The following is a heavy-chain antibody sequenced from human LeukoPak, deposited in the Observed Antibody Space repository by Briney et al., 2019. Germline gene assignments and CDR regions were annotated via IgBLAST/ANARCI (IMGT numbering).Heavy chain of an antibody. CDR2: ISYDGSNK. Sequence: GGSLRLSCAASGFTFSSYAMHWVRQAPGKGLEWVAVISYDGSNKYYADSVKGRFTISRDNCKNTLYLQMNSLRAEDTAVYYCARDSSSWYVGPDYYYGMDVWGQGTTVTVSS. J-gene: IGHJ6*02. CDR3: ARDSSSWYVGPDYYYGMDV. D-gene: IGHD6-13*01. V-gene: IGHV3-30-3*01. CDR1: GFTFSSYA.